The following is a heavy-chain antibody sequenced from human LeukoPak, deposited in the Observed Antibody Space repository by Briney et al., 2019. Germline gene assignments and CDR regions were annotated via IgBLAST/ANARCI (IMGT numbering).Heavy chain of an antibody. D-gene: IGHD2-15*01. Sequence: GESLRISCKGSGYSFTSYWISWVRQMPGKGLEWMGRIDPSDSYTNYSPSFQGHVTISADKSISTAYLQWSSLKASDTAMYYCARVRAGGYCSGGSCPNWFDPWGQGTLVTVSS. CDR3: ARVRAGGYCSGGSCPNWFDP. CDR2: IDPSDSYT. V-gene: IGHV5-10-1*01. CDR1: GYSFTSYW. J-gene: IGHJ5*02.